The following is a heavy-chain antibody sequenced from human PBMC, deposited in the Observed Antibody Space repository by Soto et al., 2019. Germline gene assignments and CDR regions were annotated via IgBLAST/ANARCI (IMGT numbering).Heavy chain of an antibody. D-gene: IGHD1-1*01. Sequence: QVQLQESGPGLVKPSETLSLTCTVSGGSISSYYWSWIRQPPGKGLEWIGYIYYSGSTNYNPSLXSXVXIXXDTSKNQFSLNLSSMTAADTAVYYCARRYGYSFDYWGQGTLVTVSS. J-gene: IGHJ4*02. CDR1: GGSISSYY. V-gene: IGHV4-59*08. CDR2: IYYSGST. CDR3: ARRYGYSFDY.